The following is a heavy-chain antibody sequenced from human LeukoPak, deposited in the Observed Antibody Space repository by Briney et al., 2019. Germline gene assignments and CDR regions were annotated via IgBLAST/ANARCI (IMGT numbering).Heavy chain of an antibody. J-gene: IGHJ6*03. CDR2: INHSGST. D-gene: IGHD5-24*01. V-gene: IGHV4-34*01. Sequence: SETLSLTCAVYGGSFSGYYWSWIRQPPGKGLEWIGEINHSGSTNYNPSLKSRVTISVDTSKNQFSLKLSSVTAADMAVYYCAATPRLHYYYYYMDVWGKGTTVTVSS. CDR3: AATPRLHYYYYYMDV. CDR1: GGSFSGYY.